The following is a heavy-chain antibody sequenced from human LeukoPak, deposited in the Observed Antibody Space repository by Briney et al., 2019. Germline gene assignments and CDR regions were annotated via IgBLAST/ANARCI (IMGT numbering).Heavy chain of an antibody. J-gene: IGHJ3*02. Sequence: PGGSLRLSCAASGFTFSSYAMHWVRQAPGKGLEWVAVISYDGSNKYYADSVKGRFTISRDNSKNTLYLQMNSLRAEDTAVYYCARDRALGHYYDSSGSNAFDIWGQGTMVTVSS. V-gene: IGHV3-30-3*01. CDR2: ISYDGSNK. CDR1: GFTFSSYA. D-gene: IGHD3-22*01. CDR3: ARDRALGHYYDSSGSNAFDI.